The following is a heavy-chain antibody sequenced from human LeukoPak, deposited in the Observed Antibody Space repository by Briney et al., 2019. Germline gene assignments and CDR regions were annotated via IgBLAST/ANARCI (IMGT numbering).Heavy chain of an antibody. V-gene: IGHV1-2*02. D-gene: IGHD2-15*01. Sequence: GASVKVSCKASGYTFTGYYMHWVRQAPGQGLEWMGWINPNSGGTNYAQKFQGRVTMTRDTSISTAYMELSRLRSDDTAVYYCAREDIVVVVAAPTDAFDIWGQGTMVTVSS. J-gene: IGHJ3*02. CDR3: AREDIVVVVAAPTDAFDI. CDR1: GYTFTGYY. CDR2: INPNSGGT.